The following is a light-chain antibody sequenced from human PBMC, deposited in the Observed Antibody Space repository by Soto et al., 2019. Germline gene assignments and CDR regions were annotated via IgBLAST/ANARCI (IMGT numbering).Light chain of an antibody. CDR1: VSDVGGYDS. Sequence: QSVLTQPASVSGSPGQSITISCTGTVSDVGGYDSVSWYQQHPGRAPKLIIYGVNNRPSGVSNRFSASKSADTASLTISGLQAEDEANYYCRSYTTSTTYVFGTGTKSPS. CDR3: RSYTTSTTYV. J-gene: IGLJ1*01. CDR2: GVN. V-gene: IGLV2-14*03.